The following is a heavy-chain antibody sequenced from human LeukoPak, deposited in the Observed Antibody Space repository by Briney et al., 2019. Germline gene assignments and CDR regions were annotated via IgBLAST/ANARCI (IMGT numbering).Heavy chain of an antibody. CDR1: GGTFSSYA. Sequence: GASVKVSCKASGGTFSSYAISWVRQAPGQGLEWMGGIIPIFGTANYAQKFQGRVTITTDESTSTAYMELSSLRSEDTAVYYCARDAGYNYGLPFDYWGQGTLVTVSS. V-gene: IGHV1-69*05. CDR2: IIPIFGTA. CDR3: ARDAGYNYGLPFDY. J-gene: IGHJ4*02. D-gene: IGHD1-20*01.